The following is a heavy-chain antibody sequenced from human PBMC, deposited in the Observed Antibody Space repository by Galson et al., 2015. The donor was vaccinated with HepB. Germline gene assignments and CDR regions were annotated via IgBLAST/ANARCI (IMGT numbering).Heavy chain of an antibody. J-gene: IGHJ4*02. CDR2: ISSNEITT. D-gene: IGHD4-23*01. CDR3: ARGDVYGGNPNYFDY. CDR1: GFTFSTYW. V-gene: IGHV3-74*01. Sequence: SLRLSCAASGFTFSTYWMHWVRQAPGKGLVWVSRISSNEITTSYADSVKGRFTISRDNAKNTLYVQMNSLRAEDTAVYYRARGDVYGGNPNYFDYWGQGTLVTVSS.